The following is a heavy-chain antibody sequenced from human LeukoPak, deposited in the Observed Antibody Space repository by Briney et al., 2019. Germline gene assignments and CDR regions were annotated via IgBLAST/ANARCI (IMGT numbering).Heavy chain of an antibody. D-gene: IGHD4-17*01. CDR2: IWYDGSNK. J-gene: IGHJ3*02. Sequence: GRSLRLSCAASGFTFSSYGMHWVRQAPGKGLEWVAVIWYDGSNKYYADSVQGRFAISRDNSKNVLYLQMNSLRAEDTAVYFCARDPNGDYIGTFDMWGRGTMVSVSS. V-gene: IGHV3-33*01. CDR1: GFTFSSYG. CDR3: ARDPNGDYIGTFDM.